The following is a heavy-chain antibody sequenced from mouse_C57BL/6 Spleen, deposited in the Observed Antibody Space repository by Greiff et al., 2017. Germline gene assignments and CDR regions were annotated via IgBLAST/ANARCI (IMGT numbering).Heavy chain of an antibody. D-gene: IGHD3-2*02. CDR3: ARDGSGYPFAY. J-gene: IGHJ3*01. Sequence: QVQLKQPGAELVMPGASVKLSCKASAYTFTSYWMNWVKQRPGQGLEWIGEIDPSGSYTNYNQKFKGKSTLTVDKSSSTAYMQLSSLTSEDSAVYYCARDGSGYPFAYWGQGTLVTVSA. CDR1: AYTFTSYW. V-gene: IGHV1-69*01. CDR2: IDPSGSYT.